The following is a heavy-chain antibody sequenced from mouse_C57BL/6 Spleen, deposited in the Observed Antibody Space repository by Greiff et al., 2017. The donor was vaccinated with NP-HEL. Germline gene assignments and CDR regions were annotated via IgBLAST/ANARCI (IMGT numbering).Heavy chain of an antibody. CDR2: ISYDGSN. V-gene: IGHV3-6*01. J-gene: IGHJ2*01. D-gene: IGHD2-5*01. CDR1: GYSITSGYY. CDR3: ARESNYAFDY. Sequence: DVKLQESGPGLVKPSQSLSLTCSVTGYSITSGYYWNWIRQFPGNKLEWMGYISYDGSNNYNPSLKNRISITRDTSKNQFFLKLNSVTTEDTATYYCARESNYAFDYWGQGTTLTVSS.